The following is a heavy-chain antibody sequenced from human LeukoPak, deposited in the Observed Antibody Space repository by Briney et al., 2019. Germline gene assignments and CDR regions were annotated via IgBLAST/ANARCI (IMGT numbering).Heavy chain of an antibody. V-gene: IGHV4-59*11. D-gene: IGHD3-3*01. CDR2: IYDSGST. CDR1: GGSISSHS. CDR3: ARGLNNRKSGRRFDVFEI. J-gene: IGHJ3*02. Sequence: SETLSLTCTVSGGSISSHSWNWIRQPPGKGLEWIAYIYDSGSTNYNPALKSRVTISVDTSKNQFSLKLSSVTAADTAVYYCARGLNNRKSGRRFDVFEIWGQGTMVTVSS.